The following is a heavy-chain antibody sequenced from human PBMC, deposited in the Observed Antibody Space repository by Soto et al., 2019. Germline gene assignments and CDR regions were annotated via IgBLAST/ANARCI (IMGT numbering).Heavy chain of an antibody. CDR1: GYTFTDYD. CDR2: VSPDSGNA. D-gene: IGHD1-1*01. V-gene: IGHV1-8*01. Sequence: QVQVVQARAEVKKPGASVKVSCKTSGYTFTDYDINWIRQAPGQGLEWMGWVSPDSGNAGYAPQFHARVRMTSDTSISTVYRELSSLRAGDTAVYSCEVTTGYWGQGTMVTVSS. CDR3: EVTTGY. J-gene: IGHJ4*02.